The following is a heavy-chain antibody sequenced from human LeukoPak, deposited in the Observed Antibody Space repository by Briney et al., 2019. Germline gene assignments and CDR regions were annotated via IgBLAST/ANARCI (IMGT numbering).Heavy chain of an antibody. V-gene: IGHV4-59*08. Sequence: TSETLSLTCTVSGGSISSYYWSWIRQPPGKGLEWIGYIYYTGDTNHNPSLKSRVTISIDTSKNQLSLTLHSVTAADTAVYYCARHPFATPFDYWGQGILVTVSS. D-gene: IGHD2-15*01. CDR3: ARHPFATPFDY. J-gene: IGHJ4*02. CDR1: GGSISSYY. CDR2: IYYTGDT.